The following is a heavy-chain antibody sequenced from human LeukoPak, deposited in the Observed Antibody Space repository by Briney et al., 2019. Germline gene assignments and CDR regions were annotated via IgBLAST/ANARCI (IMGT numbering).Heavy chain of an antibody. CDR3: ARFAFYGMDV. CDR1: GYSFTSYW. J-gene: IGHJ6*02. Sequence: GASLMISCKGSGYSFTSYWIGWVHPIGGKGLEWMGIIYPGDSDTRYSPSLQGQVTISADKSISTAYLQWSSLKASDTAMYYCARFAFYGMDVWGQGTTVTVSS. V-gene: IGHV5-51*07. CDR2: IYPGDSDT.